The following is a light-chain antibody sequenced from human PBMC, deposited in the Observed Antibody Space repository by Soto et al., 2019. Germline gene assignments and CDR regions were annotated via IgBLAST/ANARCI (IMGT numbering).Light chain of an antibody. CDR3: SSYTSSTTLV. CDR1: SSDVGSYNY. V-gene: IGLV2-14*01. CDR2: EVT. J-gene: IGLJ3*02. Sequence: QSVLTQPTSVSGSPGQSITISCTGTSSDVGSYNYVSWYQQHPGKSPKLIIYEVTHRPSGVSNRFSGSKSGNTASLTISGLQTEDEAHYYCSSYTSSTTLVFGGGTQRTVL.